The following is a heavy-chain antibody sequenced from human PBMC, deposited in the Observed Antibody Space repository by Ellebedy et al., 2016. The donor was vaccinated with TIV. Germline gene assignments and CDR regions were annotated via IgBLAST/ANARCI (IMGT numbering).Heavy chain of an antibody. V-gene: IGHV4-34*01. D-gene: IGHD2/OR15-2a*01. CDR1: GGSFSGYY. J-gene: IGHJ6*03. Sequence: SETLSLTCAVYGGSFSGYYWSWIRQPPGKGLEWIGEITQSGRTNYNPSLKGRVTISVDTSKNQFSLRLSSVTAADTAVYYCARVGTELVTVEEYYYYMDVWGKGTTVTVSS. CDR2: ITQSGRT. CDR3: ARVGTELVTVEEYYYYMDV.